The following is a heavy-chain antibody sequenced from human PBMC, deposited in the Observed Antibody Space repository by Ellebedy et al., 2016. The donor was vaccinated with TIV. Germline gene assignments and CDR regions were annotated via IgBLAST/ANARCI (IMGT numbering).Heavy chain of an antibody. CDR1: GCSISSYY. V-gene: IGHV4-59*08. J-gene: IGHJ5*02. D-gene: IGHD5-24*01. Sequence: MPGGSLSLSCTVSGCSISSYYWSWIRQPPGKGLEWIGYFYHSGNTNYNPYLKSRVTISVDTSKNQFSLKLSSVTAADTAFYYCARQVLRDGYNQYTWFDPWGQGTLVTVSS. CDR2: FYHSGNT. CDR3: ARQVLRDGYNQYTWFDP.